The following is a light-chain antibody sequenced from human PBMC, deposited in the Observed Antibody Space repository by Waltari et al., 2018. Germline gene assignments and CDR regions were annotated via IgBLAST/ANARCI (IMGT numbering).Light chain of an antibody. CDR2: EGS. V-gene: IGLV2-23*03. CDR1: SSDVGSYTL. J-gene: IGLJ2*01. CDR3: CSYAGSSTFRVV. Sequence: QSALTQPASVSGSPGQSLTISCPGTSSDVGSYTLFSWYQQHPGKAPKLMIYEGSKRPSGVSNRFSGSKSGNTASLTISGLQAEDEADYYCCSYAGSSTFRVVFGGGTKLTVL.